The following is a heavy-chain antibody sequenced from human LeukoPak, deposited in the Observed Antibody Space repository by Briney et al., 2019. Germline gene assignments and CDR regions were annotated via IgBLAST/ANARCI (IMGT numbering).Heavy chain of an antibody. CDR2: MYYSGST. CDR1: GFTFSSYT. CDR3: TRHGGETIVAMILHAFDI. V-gene: IGHV4-59*08. J-gene: IGHJ3*02. D-gene: IGHD5-12*01. Sequence: PGGSLRLSCAASGFTFSSYTMSWVRQAPGKGLEWIGSMYYSGSTNYKPSLKSRATMSGDTSKNQFSLRLSSVTAADTAVYYCTRHGGETIVAMILHAFDIWGRGTMVTVSS.